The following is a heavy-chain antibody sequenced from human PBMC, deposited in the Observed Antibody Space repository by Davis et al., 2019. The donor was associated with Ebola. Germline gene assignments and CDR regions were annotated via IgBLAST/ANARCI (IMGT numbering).Heavy chain of an antibody. Sequence: GGSLRLSCAASGFTFSSYWMSWVRQAPGKGLEWVANIKEDGTEKHYVDSVEGRFTISRDNAKNSLYLQMNSLRAEDTAVYYCARGPSTGNSFSYWGQGTLVTVSS. CDR2: IKEDGTEK. J-gene: IGHJ4*02. CDR3: ARGPSTGNSFSY. D-gene: IGHD6-13*01. CDR1: GFTFSSYW. V-gene: IGHV3-7*01.